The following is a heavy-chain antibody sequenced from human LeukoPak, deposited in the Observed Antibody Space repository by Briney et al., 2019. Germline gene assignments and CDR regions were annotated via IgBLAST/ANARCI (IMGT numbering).Heavy chain of an antibody. Sequence: SETLSLTCTVSGVSMSAYQWSWVRQSPEKGLEWIGCINSKGETSYNPSLKSRVTTSVDTSKSQFPLRLTSVTAADTAVYYCATSNDAKIAPFDHWGQGAPVTVSS. CDR3: ATSNDAKIAPFDH. CDR1: GVSMSAYQ. D-gene: IGHD2-21*01. V-gene: IGHV4-4*09. J-gene: IGHJ4*02. CDR2: INSKGET.